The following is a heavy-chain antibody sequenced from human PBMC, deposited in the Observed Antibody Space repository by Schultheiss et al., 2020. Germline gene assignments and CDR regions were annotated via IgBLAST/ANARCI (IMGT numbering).Heavy chain of an antibody. CDR1: GGSISSGGYY. V-gene: IGHV4-30-2*01. J-gene: IGHJ4*01. Sequence: QTLSLTCAVSGGSISSGGYYWSWIRQPPGKGLEWIGEINHSGSTNYNPSLKSRVTISVDASKNQFSLKLSSVSAADTAVYYCARGRNYYGSGSYHYWGQGTLVTVSS. CDR2: INHSGST. D-gene: IGHD3-10*01. CDR3: ARGRNYYGSGSYHY.